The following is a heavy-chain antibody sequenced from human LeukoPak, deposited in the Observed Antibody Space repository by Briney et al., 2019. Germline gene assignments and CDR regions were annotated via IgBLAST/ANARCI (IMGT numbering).Heavy chain of an antibody. CDR2: INANSGTR. J-gene: IGHJ5*01. CDR3: AKPISGGLAVTADWFAP. D-gene: IGHD6-19*01. CDR1: GFAFSFFA. V-gene: IGHV3-23*01. Sequence: GGSLRLSCEASGFAFSFFAMSWLRQAPGKGLEWVSTINANSGTRSYAASVRGRLTISRDNSKNTLYLKLNTLRADDTADYYCAKPISGGLAVTADWFAPWGQGTLVVVSS.